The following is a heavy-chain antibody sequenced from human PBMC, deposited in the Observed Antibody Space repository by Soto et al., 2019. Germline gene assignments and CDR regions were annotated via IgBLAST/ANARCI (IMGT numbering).Heavy chain of an antibody. D-gene: IGHD1-1*01. J-gene: IGHJ4*02. Sequence: EVQLLESGGGLVQPGGSLRLSCAASGFTFNNYAMSWVRQAPGKGLEWVSSISGSGINTYYADSVKGRFTISRDNSKNTLYLQMNSLRAEDTAVYHCAKYANSETATTWGGDLDSWGQGTLVTVSS. CDR2: ISGSGINT. CDR3: AKYANSETATTWGGDLDS. V-gene: IGHV3-23*01. CDR1: GFTFNNYA.